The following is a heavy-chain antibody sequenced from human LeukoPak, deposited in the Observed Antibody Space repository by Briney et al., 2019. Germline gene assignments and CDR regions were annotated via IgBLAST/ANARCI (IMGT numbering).Heavy chain of an antibody. J-gene: IGHJ4*02. CDR3: ARASSDFDW. CDR2: ISQRGST. Sequence: SGTLSLTCAVSGGSISTNNWWSWVRQPPGKGREWIGEISQRGSTNYNQSLKSRITISIDKSKNQFSLKLSSVTAADTAVYYCARASSDFDWWGQGTLVSVSS. V-gene: IGHV4-4*02. CDR1: GGSISTNNW.